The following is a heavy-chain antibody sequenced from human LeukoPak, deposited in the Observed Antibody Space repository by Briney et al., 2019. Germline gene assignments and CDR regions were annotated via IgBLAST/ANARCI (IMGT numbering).Heavy chain of an antibody. D-gene: IGHD3-10*01. CDR1: GYTLTELS. CDR2: FDPEDGET. V-gene: IGHV1-24*01. Sequence: ASVKVSCKVSGYTLTELSMHWVRQAPGKGLEWMGGFDPEDGETIYAQKFQGRVTMTEDTSTDTAYMELSSLRSEDTAVYYCATMGLWFGEFPSPFDYWGQGTLVTVSS. CDR3: ATMGLWFGEFPSPFDY. J-gene: IGHJ4*02.